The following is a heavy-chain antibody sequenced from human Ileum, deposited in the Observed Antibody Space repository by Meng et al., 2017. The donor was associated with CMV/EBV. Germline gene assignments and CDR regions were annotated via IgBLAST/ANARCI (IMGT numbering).Heavy chain of an antibody. J-gene: IGHJ4*02. CDR2: ISGSGGST. Sequence: FTFGSYAMSWVRQAPGKGLEWVSAISGSGGSTYYADSVKGRFTISRDNSKNTLYLQMNSLRAEDTAVYYCANDKPKIVVVPAAIVLYWGQGTLVTVSS. D-gene: IGHD2-2*02. V-gene: IGHV3-23*01. CDR1: FTFGSYA. CDR3: ANDKPKIVVVPAAIVLY.